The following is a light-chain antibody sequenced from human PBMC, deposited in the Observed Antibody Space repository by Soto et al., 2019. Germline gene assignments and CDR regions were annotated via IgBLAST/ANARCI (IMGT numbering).Light chain of an antibody. CDR3: QQYNLELT. CDR2: GAS. CDR1: QSVSSN. V-gene: IGKV3-15*01. Sequence: EIVMTQSPATLSVSPGERATLSCRASQSVSSNLAWYQQKPGQAPRLLIYGASTRATGIPARFSGSGSGTEFTLTISSLQSEDFAVYYCQQYNLELTFGGGTKVEIK. J-gene: IGKJ4*01.